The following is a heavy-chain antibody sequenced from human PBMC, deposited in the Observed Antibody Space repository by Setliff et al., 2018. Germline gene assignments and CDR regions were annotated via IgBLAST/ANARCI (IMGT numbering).Heavy chain of an antibody. CDR2: MSLDETNK. Sequence: SLRLSCAASGFTFTNYIIHWVRQAPGKGLEWVAVMSLDETNKYYADSVRGRFTISRDISKNTLYLQMNSLRPEDTAVYYCAKDIYGSGSYAVGGYFDYWGQGTQVTVSS. V-gene: IGHV3-30-3*01. CDR1: GFTFTNYI. D-gene: IGHD3-10*01. J-gene: IGHJ4*02. CDR3: AKDIYGSGSYAVGGYFDY.